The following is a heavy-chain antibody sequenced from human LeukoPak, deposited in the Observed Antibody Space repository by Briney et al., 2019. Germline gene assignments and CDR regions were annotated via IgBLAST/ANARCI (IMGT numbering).Heavy chain of an antibody. D-gene: IGHD5-12*01. J-gene: IGHJ4*02. CDR2: IKEDGNED. CDR1: GFSFREHW. Sequence: GGSLRLSCTVSGFSFREHWMSWVRQAPGKGLEWVGNIKEDGNEDYYVDSVEGRLVIFRDNAKNSLCLQMHSLRAEDTAVYYCTRGDRGYAESLYWGGGPLVTVSS. V-gene: IGHV3-7*02. CDR3: TRGDRGYAESLY.